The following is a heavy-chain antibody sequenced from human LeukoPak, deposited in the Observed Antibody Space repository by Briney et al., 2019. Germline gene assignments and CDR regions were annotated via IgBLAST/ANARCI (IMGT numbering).Heavy chain of an antibody. D-gene: IGHD3-9*01. CDR2: INPNSGGT. CDR3: ARVRGGVLRYFDWPRDAFDI. V-gene: IGHV1-2*02. J-gene: IGHJ3*02. CDR1: GYTFTGYY. Sequence: ASVKVSCKASGYTFTGYYMHWVRQAPGQGLEWMGWINPNSGGTNYAQKFQGRVTITADKSTSTAYMELSSLRSEDTAVYYCARVRGGVLRYFDWPRDAFDIWGQGTMVTVSS.